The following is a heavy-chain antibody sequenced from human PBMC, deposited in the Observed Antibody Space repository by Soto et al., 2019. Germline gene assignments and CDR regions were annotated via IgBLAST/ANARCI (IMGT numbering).Heavy chain of an antibody. Sequence: QVQLVESGGGVVQPGRSLRLSCAASGFTFSSYGMHWVRQAPGKGLEWVAVISYDGSNKYYADSVKGRFTISRDNSKNTLYLQMNSLRAEDTAVYYCAKDGYCSSTNCYGRGYYSYGMDVWGQGTTVTVSS. J-gene: IGHJ6*02. CDR2: ISYDGSNK. CDR3: AKDGYCSSTNCYGRGYYSYGMDV. V-gene: IGHV3-30*18. CDR1: GFTFSSYG. D-gene: IGHD2-2*03.